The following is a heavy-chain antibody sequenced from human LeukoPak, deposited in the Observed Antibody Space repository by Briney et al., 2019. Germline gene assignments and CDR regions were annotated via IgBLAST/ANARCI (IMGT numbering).Heavy chain of an antibody. CDR1: GYIFTSYG. CDR3: ARDPQQLVGATGGGFNF. J-gene: IGHJ4*02. Sequence: ASVKVSCKASGYIFTSYGISWVRQAPGQGLEWMGWISVYNGNTNYAQMLQGRVTMTTDTSTSTAYMELRSLRSDDTAVYYCARDPQQLVGATGGGFNFWGQGTLVTASS. V-gene: IGHV1-18*01. CDR2: ISVYNGNT. D-gene: IGHD1-26*01.